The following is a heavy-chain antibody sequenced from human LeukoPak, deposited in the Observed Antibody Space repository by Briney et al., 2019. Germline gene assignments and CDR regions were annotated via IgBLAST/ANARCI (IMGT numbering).Heavy chain of an antibody. V-gene: IGHV3-30*18. CDR3: AKERATETRRLDY. CDR1: GFTFSRYG. Sequence: GRSLRLSCAASGFTFSRYGMHWVRQAPGKGLEWVAVISYGGSNKNYADSVKGRFTISRDNSKNTLYLQMNSMTPEDAAVYYCAKERATETRRLDYWGQGTLVTVSS. J-gene: IGHJ4*02. CDR2: ISYGGSNK.